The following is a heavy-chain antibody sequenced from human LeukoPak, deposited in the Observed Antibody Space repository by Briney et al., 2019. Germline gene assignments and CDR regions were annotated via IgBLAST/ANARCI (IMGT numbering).Heavy chain of an antibody. CDR2: ISSNGGST. CDR1: GFTFSSYA. CDR3: ARGGYYDILTGYFGY. Sequence: GGSLRLSCAASGFTFSSYAMHWVRQAPGKGLEYVSAISSNGGSTYYANSVKGRFTISRDNSKNTLYLQMGSLRAEDMAVYYCARGGYYDILTGYFGYWGQGTLVTVSS. V-gene: IGHV3-64*01. D-gene: IGHD3-9*01. J-gene: IGHJ4*02.